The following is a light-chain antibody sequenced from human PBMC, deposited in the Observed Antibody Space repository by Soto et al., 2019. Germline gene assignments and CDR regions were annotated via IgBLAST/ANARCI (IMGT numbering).Light chain of an antibody. Sequence: QSALTQPPSASGSPGQSVTISCTGASSDVGGYVFVSWYQQHPGKAPKLIIYDVTKRPSGVPDRVSGSKSGNTPSLTVFGLQADDEDDYYCSEYACSSLHVAFGGGTKVTVL. V-gene: IGLV2-8*01. CDR3: SEYACSSLHVA. J-gene: IGLJ2*01. CDR1: SSDVGGYVF. CDR2: DVT.